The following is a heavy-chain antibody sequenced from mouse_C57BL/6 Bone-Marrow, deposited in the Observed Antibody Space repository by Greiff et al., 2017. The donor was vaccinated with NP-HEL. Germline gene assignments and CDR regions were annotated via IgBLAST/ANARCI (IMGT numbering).Heavy chain of an antibody. J-gene: IGHJ1*03. V-gene: IGHV5-6*02. Sequence: EVNLVESGGDLVKPGGSLKLSCAASGFTFSSYGMSWVRQTPDKRLEWVATISSGGSYTYYPDSVKGRFTISRDNAKNALYLQMSSLKSEDTAMYYCARRGAFWYFDVWGTGTTVTVSS. CDR2: ISSGGSYT. CDR1: GFTFSSYG. CDR3: ARRGAFWYFDV.